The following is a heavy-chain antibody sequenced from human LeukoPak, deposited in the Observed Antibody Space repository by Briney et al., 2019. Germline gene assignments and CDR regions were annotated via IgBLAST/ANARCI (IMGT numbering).Heavy chain of an antibody. CDR1: GGSFSGYY. CDR3: ARGVLYYDSSGYYYDYYYYYYMDV. J-gene: IGHJ6*03. D-gene: IGHD3-22*01. Sequence: PSETLSLTCAVYGGSFSGYYWSWIRQPPGKGLEWIGEINHSGSTNYNPSLKSRVTISVDTSKNQFSLKLSSVTAADTAVYYCARGVLYYDSSGYYYDYYYYYYMDVWGKGTTVTVSS. CDR2: INHSGST. V-gene: IGHV4-34*01.